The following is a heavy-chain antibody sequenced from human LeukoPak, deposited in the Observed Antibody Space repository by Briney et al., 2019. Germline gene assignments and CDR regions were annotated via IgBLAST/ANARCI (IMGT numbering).Heavy chain of an antibody. J-gene: IGHJ4*02. V-gene: IGHV4-39*01. D-gene: IGHD6-13*01. CDR1: GGSISSSSYY. CDR2: IYYSGST. Sequence: SETLSLTCTVSGGSISSSSYYWGWIRQPPGKGLEWIGSIYYSGSTYYNPSLKSRVTISVDTSKNQFSLKLRSVTAADTAVYYCARHLYSSRGAYFDYWGQGTLVTVSS. CDR3: ARHLYSSRGAYFDY.